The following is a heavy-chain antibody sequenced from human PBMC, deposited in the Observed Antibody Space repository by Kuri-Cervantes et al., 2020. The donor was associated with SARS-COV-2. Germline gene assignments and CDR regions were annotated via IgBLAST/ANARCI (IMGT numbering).Heavy chain of an antibody. CDR3: ARDQYYHYGMDV. V-gene: IGHV4-34*01. Sequence: GSLRLSCAVYGGSFSGYYWSWIRQPQGKGLEWIGEINHSGSTNDNPSLKSRVTISVDTYKNQFSLELSSVTAADTAVYYCARDQYYHYGMDVWGQGTTVTVSS. CDR2: INHSGST. CDR1: GGSFSGYY. J-gene: IGHJ6*02.